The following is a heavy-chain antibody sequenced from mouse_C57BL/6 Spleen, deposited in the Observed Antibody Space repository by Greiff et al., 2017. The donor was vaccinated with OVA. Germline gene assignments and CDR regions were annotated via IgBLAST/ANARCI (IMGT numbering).Heavy chain of an antibody. J-gene: IGHJ2*01. CDR2: IDPENGDT. CDR1: GFNIKDDY. V-gene: IGHV14-4*01. CDR3: TTEGFDY. Sequence: VQLQQSGAELVRPGASVKLSCTASGFNIKDDYMHWVKQRPVQGLEWIGWIDPENGDTEYAPKFQGKATITADTSSNTAYLQLSSLTSEDTAVYYCTTEGFDYWGQGTTLTVSS.